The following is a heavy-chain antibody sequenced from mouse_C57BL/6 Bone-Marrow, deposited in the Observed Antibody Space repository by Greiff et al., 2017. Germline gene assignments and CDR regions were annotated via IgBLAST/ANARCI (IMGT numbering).Heavy chain of an antibody. J-gene: IGHJ3*01. CDR3: ARRPGRFAS. D-gene: IGHD3-3*01. V-gene: IGHV1-50*01. CDR2: IDPSDSYT. Sequence: VQLQQPGAELVKPGASVKLSCKASGYTFTSYWMQWVKQRPGQGLEWIGEIDPSDSYTNYNQKFKGKATLTVDTSSSTAYMQLSSLTSEDSTVYYCARRPGRFASSVNGTLVTVSA. CDR1: GYTFTSYW.